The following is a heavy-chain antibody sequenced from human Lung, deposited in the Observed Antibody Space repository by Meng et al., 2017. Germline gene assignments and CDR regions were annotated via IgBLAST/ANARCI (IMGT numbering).Heavy chain of an antibody. J-gene: IGHJ4*02. Sequence: QWPLQQGGEGLLKPSDHLSSTCVVSGGSFSDYYWSWIRQPPGKGLEWIGEINHSGSTNYNPSLESRATISVDTSQNNLSLKLSSVTAADSAVYYCARGPTTMAHDFDYWGQGTLVTVSS. CDR2: INHSGST. D-gene: IGHD4-11*01. CDR1: GGSFSDYY. CDR3: ARGPTTMAHDFDY. V-gene: IGHV4-34*01.